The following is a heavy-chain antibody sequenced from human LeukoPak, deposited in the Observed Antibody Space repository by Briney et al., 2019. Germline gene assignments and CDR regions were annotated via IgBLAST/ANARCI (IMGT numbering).Heavy chain of an antibody. Sequence: GGSLRLSCAASGFTFSGSAMHWVRQASGKGLEWVGRIRSKANSYATAYAASVKGRFTIPRDDSKNTAYLQMNSLKTEDTAVYYCTRQAIAAAGTLGVEFDYWGQGTLVTVSS. CDR2: IRSKANSYAT. CDR1: GFTFSGSA. CDR3: TRQAIAAAGTLGVEFDY. V-gene: IGHV3-73*01. J-gene: IGHJ4*02. D-gene: IGHD6-13*01.